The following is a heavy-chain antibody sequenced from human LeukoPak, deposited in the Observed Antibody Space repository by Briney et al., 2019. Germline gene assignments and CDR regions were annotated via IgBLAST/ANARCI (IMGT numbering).Heavy chain of an antibody. CDR3: VREGSAASCSHCYDY. D-gene: IGHD2-15*01. Sequence: GGSLRLSCAASGFTFSDYYMHWVRQAPGKELVWVSRINGDGSSTSYADSVKGRFTISRDNSQNTLYLQLSNLRAEDTAIYYCVREGSAASCSHCYDYWGQGTLVTVSS. J-gene: IGHJ4*02. CDR1: GFTFSDYY. V-gene: IGHV3-74*01. CDR2: INGDGSST.